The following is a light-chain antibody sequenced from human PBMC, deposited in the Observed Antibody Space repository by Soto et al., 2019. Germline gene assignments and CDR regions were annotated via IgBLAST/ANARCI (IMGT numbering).Light chain of an antibody. CDR3: HQRGTWPET. V-gene: IGKV3-11*01. Sequence: EIVMTQSPATLSVSPGERATLSCRASQSVSSNLAWYQQKPGQAPRLLIYGASTRATGIPARFSGSGSGTDFTLTIGSLEPVDSAVYYCHQRGTWPETFGQGTKVEIK. J-gene: IGKJ1*01. CDR1: QSVSSN. CDR2: GAS.